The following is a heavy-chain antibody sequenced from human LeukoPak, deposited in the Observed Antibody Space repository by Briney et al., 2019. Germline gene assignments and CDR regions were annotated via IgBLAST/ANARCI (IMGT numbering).Heavy chain of an antibody. J-gene: IGHJ4*02. Sequence: GASVKVSCKASGYTFTSYDINWVRQATGQGLEWMGWMNPNSGNTGYAQKFQGRVTMTRNTSISTAYMELSSLRSEDTAVYYCARGGGYCSGGSCYKLRPLDYWGQGTLVTVSS. CDR1: GYTFTSYD. D-gene: IGHD2-15*01. CDR3: ARGGGYCSGGSCYKLRPLDY. V-gene: IGHV1-8*01. CDR2: MNPNSGNT.